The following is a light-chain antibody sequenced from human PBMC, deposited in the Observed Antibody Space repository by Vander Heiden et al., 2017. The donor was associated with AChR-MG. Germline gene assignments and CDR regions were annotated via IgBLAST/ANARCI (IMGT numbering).Light chain of an antibody. CDR2: DVS. V-gene: IGLV2-14*01. Sequence: SALTQPASVSGSPGRSFTIACTGTSSDVGGYNYVSWYQQHPGNAPKLMIYDVSNRPSGVSNRFSGSKSGNTASLTISGLQAEDEADYYCSSYTSSSTFVFGTGTKVTVL. CDR3: SSYTSSSTFV. CDR1: SSDVGGYNY. J-gene: IGLJ1*01.